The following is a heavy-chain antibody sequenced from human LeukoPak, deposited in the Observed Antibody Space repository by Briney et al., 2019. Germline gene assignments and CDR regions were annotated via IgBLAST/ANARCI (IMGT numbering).Heavy chain of an antibody. D-gene: IGHD6-19*01. V-gene: IGHV1-46*01. CDR1: GYTFTSYY. CDR3: AREAVAGTLRSYYFDY. CDR2: INPSGGST. J-gene: IGHJ4*02. Sequence: ASVKVSCKASGYTFTSYYMHWVRQAPGQGLEWMGIINPSGGSTSYAQKFQGRVTMTRDTSISTAYMELSRLRSDDTAVYYCAREAVAGTLRSYYFDYWGQGTLVTVSS.